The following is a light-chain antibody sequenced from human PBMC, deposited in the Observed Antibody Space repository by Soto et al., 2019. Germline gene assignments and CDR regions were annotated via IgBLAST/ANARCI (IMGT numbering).Light chain of an antibody. CDR2: GAS. CDR3: QQYDNWPLT. CDR1: QSVSSN. J-gene: IGKJ4*01. Sequence: EIVMTQFPATLSVSPGERATLSCRASQSVSSNLAWYQQKSGQTPRLLIYGASTRATDIPARFSGGGSGTEFTLTISSLQSEDFAVYYCQQYDNWPLTFGGGTKVEI. V-gene: IGKV3-15*01.